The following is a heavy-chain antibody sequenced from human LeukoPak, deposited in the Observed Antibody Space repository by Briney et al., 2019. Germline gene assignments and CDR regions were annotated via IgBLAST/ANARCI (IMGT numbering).Heavy chain of an antibody. D-gene: IGHD3-22*01. CDR3: ARAGYYDSSADDAFDI. CDR2: ISAYNGNT. CDR1: GYTFTSYG. J-gene: IGHJ3*02. Sequence: GASVKVSCKASGYTFTSYGISWVRQAPGQGLEWMGWISAYNGNTNYAQKLQGRVTMTTDTSTSTAYMELRSLRSDDTAVYYCARAGYYDSSADDAFDIWGQGTMVTVSS. V-gene: IGHV1-18*01.